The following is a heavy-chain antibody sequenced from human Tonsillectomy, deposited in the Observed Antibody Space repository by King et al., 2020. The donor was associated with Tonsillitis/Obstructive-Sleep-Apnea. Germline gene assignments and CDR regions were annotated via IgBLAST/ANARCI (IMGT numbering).Heavy chain of an antibody. V-gene: IGHV4-34*01. CDR2: INHSGST. J-gene: IGHJ4*02. CDR3: ARRGRGGYPDY. CDR1: GGSFSGYY. Sequence: VQLQQWGAGLLKPSETLSLTCAVYGGSFSGYYWSWIRQPPGKGLEWIGEINHSGSTNYNPSLKSRVTISVDTSKNHFSLKLSSVTAADTAVYYCARRGRGGYPDYWGQGTLVTVSS. D-gene: IGHD3-22*01.